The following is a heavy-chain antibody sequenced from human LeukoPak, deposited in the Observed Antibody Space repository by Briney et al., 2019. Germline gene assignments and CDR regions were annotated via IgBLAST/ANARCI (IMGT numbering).Heavy chain of an antibody. V-gene: IGHV3-21*01. CDR1: GFTFSSYS. CDR3: ARGGELRSRVPDY. D-gene: IGHD1-26*01. CDR2: ISSSSSYI. Sequence: GGSLRLSCAASGFTFSSYSMNWVRQAPGKGLEWVSSISSSSSYIYYADSVKGRSTISRDNAKNSLYLQMNSLRAEDTAVYYCARGGELRSRVPDYWGQGTLVTVSS. J-gene: IGHJ4*02.